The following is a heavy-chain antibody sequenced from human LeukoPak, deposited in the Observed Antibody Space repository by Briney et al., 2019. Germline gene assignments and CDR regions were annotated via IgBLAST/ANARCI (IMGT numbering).Heavy chain of an antibody. Sequence: QPGGSLRLSCAASGFTVSSNYMRWVRQAPGKGLEWVSVIYSGGSTYYADSVKGRFTISRDNSKNTLYLQMSSLRAEDTAVYYCARDLDCSGGSCYSYWGQGTLVTVSS. CDR1: GFTVSSNY. D-gene: IGHD2-15*01. V-gene: IGHV3-66*02. CDR2: IYSGGST. CDR3: ARDLDCSGGSCYSY. J-gene: IGHJ4*02.